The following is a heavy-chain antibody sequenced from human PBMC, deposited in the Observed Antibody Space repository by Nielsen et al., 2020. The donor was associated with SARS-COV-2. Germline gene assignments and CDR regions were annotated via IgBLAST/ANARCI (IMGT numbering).Heavy chain of an antibody. D-gene: IGHD6-19*01. CDR3: ARDRRYSSGPLDY. CDR2: IWYDGSNK. Sequence: GGSLRLSCAASGFIFSSYGMHWVRQAPGKGLEWVAVIWYDGSNKYYADSVKGRFTISRDNSKNTLYLQMNSLRAEDTAVYYCARDRRYSSGPLDYWGQGTLVTVSS. J-gene: IGHJ4*02. V-gene: IGHV3-33*01. CDR1: GFIFSSYG.